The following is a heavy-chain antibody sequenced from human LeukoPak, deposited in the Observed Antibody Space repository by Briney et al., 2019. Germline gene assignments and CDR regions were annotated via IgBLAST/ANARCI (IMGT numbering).Heavy chain of an antibody. Sequence: SETLSLTCTVSGGSINNYYWSWIRQPAGKGLEWIGLIYSSGSTSYNPSLKSRVTMSVDTSKKQFSLGLSSVTAADTAVYYCARTPIYYFDNSGYYNWGQGTLVTVSS. CDR1: GGSINNYY. D-gene: IGHD3-22*01. CDR3: ARTPIYYFDNSGYYN. J-gene: IGHJ4*02. V-gene: IGHV4-4*07. CDR2: IYSSGST.